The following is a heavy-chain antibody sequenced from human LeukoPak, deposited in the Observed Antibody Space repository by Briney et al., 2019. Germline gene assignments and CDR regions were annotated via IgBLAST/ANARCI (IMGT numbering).Heavy chain of an antibody. D-gene: IGHD3-10*01. J-gene: IGHJ4*02. Sequence: SETLPLTCAVYGGSFSGYYRSWIRQPPGKGLEWIGEINHSGSTNYNPSLKSRVTISVDTSKNQFSLKLSSVTAADTAVYYCARHGSGHDYWGQGTLVTVSS. CDR1: GGSFSGYY. CDR3: ARHGSGHDY. V-gene: IGHV4-34*01. CDR2: INHSGST.